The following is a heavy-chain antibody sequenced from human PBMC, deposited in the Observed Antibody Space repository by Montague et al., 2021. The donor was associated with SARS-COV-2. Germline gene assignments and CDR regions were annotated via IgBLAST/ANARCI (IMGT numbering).Heavy chain of an antibody. CDR2: VYDNYNTEKT. D-gene: IGHD3-10*01. V-gene: IGHV4-59*08. J-gene: IGHJ6*02. CDR3: ARAGSGSYSFYYYYGMDV. Sequence: SETLSLTCTVSGGSIGSDCWSWIRQPPGKGLEWIAYVYDNYNTEKTNYNPSLKRRVTISRDASKNQFSLKLSSVTAADTAGYYCARAGSGSYSFYYYYGMDVWGQGTTVTVS. CDR1: GGSIGSDC.